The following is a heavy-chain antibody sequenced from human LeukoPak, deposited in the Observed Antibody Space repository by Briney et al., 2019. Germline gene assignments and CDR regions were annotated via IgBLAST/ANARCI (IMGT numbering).Heavy chain of an antibody. CDR1: GFTVSSNY. CDR2: IYSGGSA. CDR3: ARDKGIEVRTGFGP. Sequence: PAGSLRLSCAASGFTVSSNYLSWIRQPPGKGLEWVACIYSGGSANYADSVKGRFTISIDNSKNTLSLQMNSLRADDTAVYYCARDKGIEVRTGFGPWGQGTLVTVSS. D-gene: IGHD6-19*01. V-gene: IGHV3-66*01. J-gene: IGHJ5*02.